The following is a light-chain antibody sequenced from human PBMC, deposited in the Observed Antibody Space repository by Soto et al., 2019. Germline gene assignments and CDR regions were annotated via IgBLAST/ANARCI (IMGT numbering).Light chain of an antibody. Sequence: EIVFTQSPATLSLSPGERATLSCRPTQSVSSYLAWYQQKPGQAPRLLIYDASNSATGIPASFSGSGSGTDFTLTISSLEPEDFAVYCCQQRSNWITFGQGTRLEIK. CDR3: QQRSNWIT. J-gene: IGKJ5*01. CDR2: DAS. V-gene: IGKV3-11*01. CDR1: QSVSSY.